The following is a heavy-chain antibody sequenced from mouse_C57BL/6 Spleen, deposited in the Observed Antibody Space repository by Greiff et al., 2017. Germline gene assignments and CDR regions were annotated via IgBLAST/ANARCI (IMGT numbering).Heavy chain of an antibody. CDR2: INPNNGGT. CDR3: ASEIYYDYDGAY. D-gene: IGHD2-4*01. V-gene: IGHV1-26*01. CDR1: GYTFTDYY. J-gene: IGHJ3*01. Sequence: VQLQQSGPELVKPGASVKISCKASGYTFTDYYMNWVKQSPGKSLEWIGDINPNNGGTSYNQKFKGKATLTVAKSSSTAYMVRRSLTSEDSAVYYCASEIYYDYDGAYWGQGTLVTVSA.